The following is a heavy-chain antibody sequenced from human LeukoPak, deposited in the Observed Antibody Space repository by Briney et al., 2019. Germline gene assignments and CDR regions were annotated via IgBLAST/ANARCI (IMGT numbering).Heavy chain of an antibody. V-gene: IGHV4-34*01. J-gene: IGHJ1*01. CDR1: GGSISSYY. Sequence: SETLSLTCTVSGGSISSYYWSWIRQPPGKGLEWIGEINHSGSTTYNPSLESRVTMSEDSPKNQFSLRLSSVTAADTAVYYCARGDVAARLQHWGQGSLVTVSS. CDR3: ARGDVAARLQH. CDR2: INHSGST. D-gene: IGHD6-6*01.